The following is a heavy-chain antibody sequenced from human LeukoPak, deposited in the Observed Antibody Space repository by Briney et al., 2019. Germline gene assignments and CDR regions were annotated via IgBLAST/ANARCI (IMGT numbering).Heavy chain of an antibody. CDR2: IYHSGST. D-gene: IGHD2-2*01. J-gene: IGHJ4*02. Sequence: PSETLSLTCTVSGGSISSGGYYWSWIRQPPGKGLEWIGYIYHSGSTYYNPSLKSRVTISVDRSKNQFSLKLSSVTAADTAVYYCARDRGYCSSTSCSNFDYWGQGTLVTVSS. CDR3: ARDRGYCSSTSCSNFDY. V-gene: IGHV4-30-2*01. CDR1: GGSISSGGYY.